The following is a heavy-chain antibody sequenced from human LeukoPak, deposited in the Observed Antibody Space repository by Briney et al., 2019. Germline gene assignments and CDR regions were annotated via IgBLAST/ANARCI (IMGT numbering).Heavy chain of an antibody. CDR1: GFTFSSYE. D-gene: IGHD5-24*01. Sequence: GGSLRLSCAASGFTFSSYEMNWVRQAPGKGLEWVSYISSSGSTIYYADSVKGRFTISRDNAKNSLYLQMNSLRAEDAAVYYCAVATIKDYFDYWGQGTLVTVSS. J-gene: IGHJ4*02. CDR2: ISSSGSTI. V-gene: IGHV3-48*03. CDR3: AVATIKDYFDY.